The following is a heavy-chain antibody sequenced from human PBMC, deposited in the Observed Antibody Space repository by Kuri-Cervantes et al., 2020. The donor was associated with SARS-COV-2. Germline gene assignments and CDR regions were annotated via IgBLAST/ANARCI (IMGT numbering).Heavy chain of an antibody. CDR2: ISAYNGNT. CDR1: GYTFTSYG. Sequence: ASVKVSCKASGYTFTSYGISWVRQAPGQGLEWMGWISAYNGNTNYAQKLQGRVTMTTDTSTSTAYMELRSPRSDDTAVYYCARNPGVGGFDWLLKAGYYYYYMDVWGKGTTVTVSS. V-gene: IGHV1-18*01. D-gene: IGHD3-9*01. J-gene: IGHJ6*03. CDR3: ARNPGVGGFDWLLKAGYYYYYMDV.